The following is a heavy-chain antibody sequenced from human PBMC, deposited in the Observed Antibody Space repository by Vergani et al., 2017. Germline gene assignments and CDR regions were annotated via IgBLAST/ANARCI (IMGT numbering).Heavy chain of an antibody. CDR2: ISGSGGST. D-gene: IGHD3-3*01. CDR3: AKNVVRITIFGVERPAGGLDY. CDR1: GFTFSSYA. Sequence: EVQLLESGGGLVQPGGSLRLFCAASGFTFSSYAMRWVRPAPGKGLEWVSGISGSGGSTYYADSVKGRFTISRDNSKNTLYLQMNSLRAEDTAVYYCAKNVVRITIFGVERPAGGLDYWGQGTLVTVSS. V-gene: IGHV3-23*01. J-gene: IGHJ4*02.